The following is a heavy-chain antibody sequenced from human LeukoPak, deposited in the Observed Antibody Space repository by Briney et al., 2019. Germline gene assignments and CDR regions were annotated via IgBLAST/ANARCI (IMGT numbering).Heavy chain of an antibody. V-gene: IGHV3-74*01. D-gene: IGHD6-25*01. CDR1: GFALSDYW. Sequence: GGSLRLSCAASGFALSDYWMHWGRQAPGKGLVWVSRINSEGGLISYADSVKGRFTIYRDNAKNTLYLQMNSLTAEDTAMYYCTRAAEQRPIDYWGQGTLVTVSS. CDR3: TRAAEQRPIDY. CDR2: INSEGGLI. J-gene: IGHJ4*02.